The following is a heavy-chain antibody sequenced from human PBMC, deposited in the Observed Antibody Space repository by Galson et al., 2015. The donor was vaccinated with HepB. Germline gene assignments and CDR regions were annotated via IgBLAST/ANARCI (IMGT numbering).Heavy chain of an antibody. CDR3: ARGGMVYYGSGSRNTVEYYYYGMDV. D-gene: IGHD3-10*01. CDR1: GYTFTSYA. Sequence: SVKVSCKASGYTFTSYAMHWVRQAPGQRLEWMGWVNAGNGNTKYSQKFQGRVTITRDTSASTAYMELSSMRSEDTAVYYCARGGMVYYGSGSRNTVEYYYYGMDVWGQGTTVTVSS. J-gene: IGHJ6*02. CDR2: VNAGNGNT. V-gene: IGHV1-3*01.